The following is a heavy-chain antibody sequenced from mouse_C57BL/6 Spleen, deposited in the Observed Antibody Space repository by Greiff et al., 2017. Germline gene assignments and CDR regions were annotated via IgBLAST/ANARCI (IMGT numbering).Heavy chain of an antibody. CDR3: ARYGPTTVGRAMDY. Sequence: EVQLVESGGGLVQPGGSLSLSCAASGFTFTDYYMSWVRQPPGKALEWLGFIRNKANGYTTEYSASVKGRFTISRDNSQSILYLQMNALRAEDSATYYCARYGPTTVGRAMDYWGQGTSVTVSS. V-gene: IGHV7-3*01. J-gene: IGHJ4*01. D-gene: IGHD1-1*01. CDR1: GFTFTDYY. CDR2: IRNKANGYTT.